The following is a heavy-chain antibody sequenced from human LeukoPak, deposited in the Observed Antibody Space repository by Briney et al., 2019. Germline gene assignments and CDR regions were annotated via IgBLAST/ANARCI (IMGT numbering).Heavy chain of an antibody. CDR2: IIPIFGTA. Sequence: GASVKVSCKASGGTFSSYAISWVRQAPGQGLEWMGGIIPIFGTANYAQKFQGRVTITADESTSTAYMELSSLRSEDTAVYYCARDLTGTTEGEDYWGQGTLVTVSS. V-gene: IGHV1-69*13. J-gene: IGHJ4*02. D-gene: IGHD1-7*01. CDR1: GGTFSSYA. CDR3: ARDLTGTTEGEDY.